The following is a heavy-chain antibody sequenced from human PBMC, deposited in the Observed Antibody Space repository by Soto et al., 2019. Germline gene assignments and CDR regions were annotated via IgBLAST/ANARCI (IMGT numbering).Heavy chain of an antibody. D-gene: IGHD6-6*01. CDR2: INYSDNT. J-gene: IGHJ4*02. Sequence: QVQLQESGPGLVKPSEILSLTCTVSGGSIRSYYWSWIRQPPGKGLEWIGYINYSDNTNYNPSLRSRVNISEDTSKTRFSRKLSTVTAADTAVYYCATQGLVAYWGQGTLVTVST. CDR3: ATQGLVAY. CDR1: GGSIRSYY. V-gene: IGHV4-59*01.